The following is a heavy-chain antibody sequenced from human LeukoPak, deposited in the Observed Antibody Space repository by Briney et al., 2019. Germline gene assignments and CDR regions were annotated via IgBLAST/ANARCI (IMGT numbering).Heavy chain of an antibody. Sequence: GGSLRLSCAASGFTFSSYEMNWVRQAPGKGLEWVSYISSSGSTIYYADSVKGRFTISRDNSKNTLYLQMNSLRAEDTAVYYCARGHSSSWGFDYWGQGTLVTVSS. CDR3: ARGHSSSWGFDY. J-gene: IGHJ4*02. V-gene: IGHV3-48*03. D-gene: IGHD6-13*01. CDR1: GFTFSSYE. CDR2: ISSSGSTI.